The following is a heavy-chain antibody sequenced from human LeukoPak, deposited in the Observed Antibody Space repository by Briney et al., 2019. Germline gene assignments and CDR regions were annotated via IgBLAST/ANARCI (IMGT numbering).Heavy chain of an antibody. CDR3: ARDRSRIAAAGGSDY. V-gene: IGHV1-69*04. CDR1: GGTFSSYA. J-gene: IGHJ4*02. CDR2: ISPILGIA. Sequence: SVKVSCKASGGTFSSYAISWVRQAPGQELEWMGRISPILGIANYAQKFQGRVTITADKSTSTANMELSSLRSEDTAVYYCARDRSRIAAAGGSDYWGQGTLVTVSS. D-gene: IGHD6-13*01.